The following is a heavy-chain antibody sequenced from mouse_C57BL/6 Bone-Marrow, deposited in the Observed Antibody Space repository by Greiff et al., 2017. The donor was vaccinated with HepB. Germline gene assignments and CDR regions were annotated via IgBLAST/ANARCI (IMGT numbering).Heavy chain of an antibody. V-gene: IGHV14-4*01. D-gene: IGHD1-1*01. CDR2: IDPENGDT. J-gene: IGHJ3*01. CDR3: TLLITTVVEGWFAY. CDR1: GFNIKDDY. Sequence: EVQLQQSGAELVRPGASVKLSCTASGFNIKDDYMHWVKQRPEQGLEWIGWIDPENGDTEYASKFQGKATITADTSSNTAYLQLSSLTSEDTAVYYCTLLITTVVEGWFAYWGQGTLVTVSA.